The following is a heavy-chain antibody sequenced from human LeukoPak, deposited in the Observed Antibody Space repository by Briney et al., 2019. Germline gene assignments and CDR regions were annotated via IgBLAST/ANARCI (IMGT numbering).Heavy chain of an antibody. CDR1: GFTFDDYG. V-gene: IGHV3-20*04. CDR2: INWNGGST. D-gene: IGHD3-22*01. CDR3: ARDGSSGYYYDAFDI. Sequence: GGSLRLSCAASGFTFDDYGMSWVRQAPGKGLEWVSGINWNGGSTGYADSVKGRFTISRDNAKNSLYLQMNSPRAEDTALYYCARDGSSGYYYDAFDIWGQGTMVTVSS. J-gene: IGHJ3*02.